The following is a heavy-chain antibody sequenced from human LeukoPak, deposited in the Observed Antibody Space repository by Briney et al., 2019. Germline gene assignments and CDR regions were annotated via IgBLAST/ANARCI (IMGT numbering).Heavy chain of an antibody. CDR2: IYYSGST. D-gene: IGHD6-19*01. V-gene: IGHV4-59*01. CDR3: ARDGGIAVAGTWWFDP. J-gene: IGHJ5*02. CDR1: GGSISSYY. Sequence: SETLSLTCTVSGGSISSYYWSWIRQPPGKGLEWIGYIYYSGSTNCNPSLKSRVTISVDTSKNQFSLKLSSVTAADTAVYYCARDGGIAVAGTWWFDPWGQGTLVTVSS.